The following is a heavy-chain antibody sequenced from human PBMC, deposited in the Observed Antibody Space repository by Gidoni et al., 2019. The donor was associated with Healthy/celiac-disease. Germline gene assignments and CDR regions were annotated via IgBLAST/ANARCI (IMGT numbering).Heavy chain of an antibody. CDR3: ASPGYSSSWYVY. V-gene: IGHV5-10-1*01. CDR1: GYSFTSYW. D-gene: IGHD6-13*01. CDR2: IDPSDSYT. Sequence: EVQLVQSGAEVKKPGESLRISCKGSGYSFTSYWISWVRQMPGKGLEWMGRIDPSDSYTNYSPSFHGHVTISADKSISTAYLQWSSLKASDTAMYYCASPGYSSSWYVYWGQGTLVTVSS. J-gene: IGHJ4*02.